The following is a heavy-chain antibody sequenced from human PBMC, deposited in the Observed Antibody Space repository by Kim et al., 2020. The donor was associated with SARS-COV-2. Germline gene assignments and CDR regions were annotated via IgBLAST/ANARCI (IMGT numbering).Heavy chain of an antibody. CDR2: IYYSGST. CDR3: RRGGILDYYYYMDV. D-gene: IGHD1-26*01. V-gene: IGHV4-30-4*01. CDR1: GGSISSGDYY. J-gene: IGHJ6*03. Sequence: SETLSLTCTVSGGSISSGDYYWSWIRQPPGKGLEWIGYIYYSGSTYYNPSLKSRVTISVDTSKNQFSLKLSSVTAADTAVYYCRRGGILDYYYYMDVWGKGTTGTVSS.